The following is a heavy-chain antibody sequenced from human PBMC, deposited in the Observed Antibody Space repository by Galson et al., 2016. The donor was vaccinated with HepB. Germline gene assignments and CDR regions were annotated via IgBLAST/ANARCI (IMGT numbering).Heavy chain of an antibody. J-gene: IGHJ4*02. CDR1: GYGFANYW. CDR3: ARRDSYSGLGSYLFDS. V-gene: IGHV5-51*01. D-gene: IGHD3-10*01. CDR2: IYPGDSDT. Sequence: QSGAEVKKPGESLKISCKGSGYGFANYWIGWVRQMPGEGLEWMGIIYPGDSDTRYGPSFEGQVTISVDKSISTAYLQWSSLKASDTAIYYCARRDSYSGLGSYLFDSWGQGTLVTVSS.